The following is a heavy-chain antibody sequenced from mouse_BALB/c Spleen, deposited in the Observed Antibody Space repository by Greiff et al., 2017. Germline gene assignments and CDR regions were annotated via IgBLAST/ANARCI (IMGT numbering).Heavy chain of an antibody. CDR1: GFDFSRYW. Sequence: VQLKESGGGLVQPGGSLKLSCAASGFDFSRYWMSWVRQAPGKGLEWIGEINPDSSTINYTPSLKDKFIISRDNAKNTLYLQMSKVRSEDTALYYCARQGLRWYFDVWGAGTTVTVSS. J-gene: IGHJ1*01. D-gene: IGHD2-2*01. CDR3: ARQGLRWYFDV. CDR2: INPDSSTI. V-gene: IGHV4-1*02.